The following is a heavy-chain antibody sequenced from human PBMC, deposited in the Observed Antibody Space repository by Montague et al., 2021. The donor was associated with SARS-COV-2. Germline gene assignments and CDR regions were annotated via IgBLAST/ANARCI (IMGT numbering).Heavy chain of an antibody. V-gene: IGHV4-39*01. Sequence: SETLSLTCTVSGGSISSSNYFWGWNRQSQGQGLEWIGEINQGGDHNYTLSLKSSVTISLDTTKKQITLKSNSVTVADTAVFFCARGRPGQGSFRHFDSISSSALDFWARGSMFIVSS. D-gene: IGHD3-9*01. CDR2: INQGGDH. CDR3: ARGRPGQGSFRHFDSISSSALDF. J-gene: IGHJ3*01. CDR1: GGSISSSNYF.